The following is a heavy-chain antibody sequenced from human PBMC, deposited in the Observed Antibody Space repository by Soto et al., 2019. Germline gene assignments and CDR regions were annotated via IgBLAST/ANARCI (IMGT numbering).Heavy chain of an antibody. D-gene: IGHD3-16*01. V-gene: IGHV1-46*01. J-gene: IGHJ1*01. CDR1: GYIFTAYS. Sequence: SVKVSCKTSGYIFTAYSMHWVRQAPGQGLEWMGVVNPSGGSAHYAQSFEGRVTLTRDTSTSTFYMELSSLRSEDTAVYYCAREENCGGVTCYSEYSHHWGQGTLVTVSS. CDR2: VNPSGGSA. CDR3: AREENCGGVTCYSEYSHH.